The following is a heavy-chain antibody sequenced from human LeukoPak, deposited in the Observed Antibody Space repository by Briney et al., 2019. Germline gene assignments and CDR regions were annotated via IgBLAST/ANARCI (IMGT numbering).Heavy chain of an antibody. J-gene: IGHJ5*02. V-gene: IGHV1-18*01. CDR3: ARDVKGFDP. CDR2: ISPYNGNT. CDR1: GYTFTSSG. Sequence: ASVKVSCKASGYTFTSSGITWVRQAPGQGLEYMGWISPYNGNTNYVQKFKGRVTMTTDTSTSTAYMELRSLRSDDTAIYYCARDVKGFDPWGQGTLVTVSS.